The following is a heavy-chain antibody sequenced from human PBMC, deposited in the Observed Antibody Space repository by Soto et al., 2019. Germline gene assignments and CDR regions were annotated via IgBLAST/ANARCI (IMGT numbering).Heavy chain of an antibody. V-gene: IGHV4-31*03. Sequence: QVQLQESGPRLVKPSQTLSLTCTVSGGSISSGGYYWSWIRQHPGKGLEWIGYIFYSGSTYYNPSLKSRVTLSVDTSKNQFSLKRSSVTAADTAVYYCATYGSGSYKPTTFDYWGQGTLVTVSS. CDR2: IFYSGST. CDR3: ATYGSGSYKPTTFDY. CDR1: GGSISSGGYY. D-gene: IGHD3-10*01. J-gene: IGHJ4*02.